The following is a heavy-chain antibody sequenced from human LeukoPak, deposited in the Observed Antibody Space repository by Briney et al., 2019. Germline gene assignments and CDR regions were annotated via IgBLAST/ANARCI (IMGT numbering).Heavy chain of an antibody. V-gene: IGHV3-23*01. D-gene: IGHD6-13*01. Sequence: GGSLRLSYAASGFTFSSYAMSWVRQAPGKGLEWVSGISGSGGSTYSADSVKGRFTISRDNSKNTLYLQMNSLRAEDTAVYYCANVGQQLHKSYYNYIGTDVWGQGTTVTVSS. CDR3: ANVGQQLHKSYYNYIGTDV. CDR2: ISGSGGST. J-gene: IGHJ6*02. CDR1: GFTFSSYA.